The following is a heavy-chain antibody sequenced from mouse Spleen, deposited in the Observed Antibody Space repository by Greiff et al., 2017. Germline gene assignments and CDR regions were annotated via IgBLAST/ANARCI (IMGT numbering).Heavy chain of an antibody. CDR1: GFSLTDYG. J-gene: IGHJ1*01. CDR3: AQPDYGYDGGYFDV. Sequence: QVQLQQSGPGLVAPSQSLSITCTVSGFSLTDYGVSWIRQPPGKGLEWLGVIWGGGSTFYNSALKSRLSISKDNSKSQVFLKMNSLQTDDTAMYYCAQPDYGYDGGYFDVWGAGTTVTVSS. V-gene: IGHV2-6-5*01. D-gene: IGHD1-2*01. CDR2: IWGGGST.